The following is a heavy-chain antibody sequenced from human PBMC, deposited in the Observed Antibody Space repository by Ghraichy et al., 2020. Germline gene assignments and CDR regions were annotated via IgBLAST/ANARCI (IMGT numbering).Heavy chain of an antibody. CDR2: ISGSAGDR. Sequence: GGSLRLSCAGSGFTFSNYAVTWVRQAPGKGLEWVSAISGSAGDRYYADSVKGRFTISRDNSKNTLYLQMNSLRVDDTAVYYCAKAFSLSYSGSYSDYWGQGTLVTVSS. CDR3: AKAFSLSYSGSYSDY. J-gene: IGHJ4*02. V-gene: IGHV3-23*01. D-gene: IGHD1-26*01. CDR1: GFTFSNYA.